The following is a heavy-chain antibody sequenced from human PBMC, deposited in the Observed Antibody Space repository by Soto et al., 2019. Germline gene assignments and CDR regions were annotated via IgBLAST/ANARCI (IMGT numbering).Heavy chain of an antibody. V-gene: IGHV4-59*08. CDR2: IYYSGNI. CDR1: GGSISSYY. D-gene: IGHD6-13*01. CDR3: ARVNRGATRGIYYYYLDG. J-gene: IGHJ6*03. Sequence: SETLSLTCTVSGGSISSYYWSWIRQPPGKGLEWVGYIYYSGNINYNPSLKSRVIISVDTSKNQFSLRLSSVTAEDTAVYYCARVNRGATRGIYYYYLDGWGKGTTVTVAS.